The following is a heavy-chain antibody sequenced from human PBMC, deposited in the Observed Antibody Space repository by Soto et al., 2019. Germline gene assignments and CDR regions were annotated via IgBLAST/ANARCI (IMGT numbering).Heavy chain of an antibody. CDR2: IYSGGST. CDR3: ARDPWAADY. D-gene: IGHD3-16*01. Sequence: PGGSLRLSCPPPGFTASPKYMSGVRQAPGKGLEWVSVIYSGGSTFYADSVRGRFTISRDNSKNTVNLQMNSLRAEDTAVYYCARDPWAADYWGQGTLVTVSS. V-gene: IGHV3-66*01. CDR1: GFTASPKY. J-gene: IGHJ4*02.